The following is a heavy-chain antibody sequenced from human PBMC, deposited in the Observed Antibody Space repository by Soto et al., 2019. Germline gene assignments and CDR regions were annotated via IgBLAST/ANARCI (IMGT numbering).Heavy chain of an antibody. Sequence: PGDALNICCEFAGYIFTSYLICVGREMGGKGLEWMGIIYPGDSDTRYSPSFQGQVTISADKSINTVYLKWSSLKASDNAIYYCARFGWNFSKNGDVWGQGTPVTVSS. V-gene: IGHV5-51*01. CDR2: IYPGDSDT. D-gene: IGHD3-10*01. J-gene: IGHJ6*02. CDR1: GYIFTSYL. CDR3: ARFGWNFSKNGDV.